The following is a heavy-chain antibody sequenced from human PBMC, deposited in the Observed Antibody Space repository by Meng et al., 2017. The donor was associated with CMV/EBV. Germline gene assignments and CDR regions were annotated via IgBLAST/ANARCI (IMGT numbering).Heavy chain of an antibody. CDR3: ARERGRMIVVAQGFDAFDI. D-gene: IGHD3-22*01. Sequence: GESLKISCAASGFTFSSYSMHWVRQAPGKGLEWVANIKQDGSEKYYVDSVKGRFTISRDNAKNSLYLQMNSLRAEDTAVYYCARERGRMIVVAQGFDAFDIWGQGTMVTVSS. CDR1: GFTFSSYS. J-gene: IGHJ3*02. V-gene: IGHV3-7*01. CDR2: IKQDGSEK.